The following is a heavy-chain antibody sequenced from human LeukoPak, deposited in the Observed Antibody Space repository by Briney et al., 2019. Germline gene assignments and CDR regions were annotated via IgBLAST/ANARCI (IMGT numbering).Heavy chain of an antibody. Sequence: GGSLRLSCAASGFTFSSYGMHWVRQAPGKGLEWVAVISYDGSNKYYADSVKGRFTISRDNSKNTLYLQMNSLRAEDTAVYYCARNPRQWELTSGYWGQGTLVTVSS. CDR2: ISYDGSNK. D-gene: IGHD1-26*01. V-gene: IGHV3-30*03. CDR1: GFTFSSYG. J-gene: IGHJ4*02. CDR3: ARNPRQWELTSGY.